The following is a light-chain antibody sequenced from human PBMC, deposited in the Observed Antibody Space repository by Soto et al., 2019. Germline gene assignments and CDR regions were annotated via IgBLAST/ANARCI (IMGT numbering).Light chain of an antibody. V-gene: IGLV4-69*02. J-gene: IGLJ2*01. CDR1: SGHNTYA. CDR3: QTWGTGIVV. CDR2: VNSDGSH. Sequence: QPVLTQSPSASASLGASVKLTCTLSSGHNTYAITWHQQQPEKGPRYLMKVNSDGSHNKGDGIPDRFSGSSSGAERYLTNSSLQSEDEADYYCQTWGTGIVVFGGGTKLTVL.